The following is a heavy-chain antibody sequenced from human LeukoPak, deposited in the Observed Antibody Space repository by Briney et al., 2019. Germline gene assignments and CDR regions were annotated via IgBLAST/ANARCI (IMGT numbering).Heavy chain of an antibody. CDR3: ARHGRSNLVRGGTPMDV. Sequence: SETLSLTCSVSGGFISSYYWSWIRQPPGKGLEWIGYIYTSGSTNYTPSLKSRVTIFVDTAKNQFSRMWSSVTAEVAVLYYVARHGRSNLVRGGTPMDVWGQGTTVTVSS. CDR1: GGFISSYY. D-gene: IGHD3-10*01. V-gene: IGHV4-4*08. J-gene: IGHJ6*02. CDR2: IYTSGST.